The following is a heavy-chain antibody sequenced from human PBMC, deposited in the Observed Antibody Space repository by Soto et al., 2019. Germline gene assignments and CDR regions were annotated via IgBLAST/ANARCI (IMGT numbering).Heavy chain of an antibody. CDR1: GFTFSSYA. Sequence: GGSLRLSCAASGFTFSSYAMSWVRQAPGKGLEWVSAISGSGGSTYYADSVKGRFTISRDNSKNTLYLQMNSLRAEDTAVYYCAELYCGGDCYPYYFDYWGQGTLVTVSS. D-gene: IGHD2-21*02. V-gene: IGHV3-23*01. CDR2: ISGSGGST. J-gene: IGHJ4*02. CDR3: AELYCGGDCYPYYFDY.